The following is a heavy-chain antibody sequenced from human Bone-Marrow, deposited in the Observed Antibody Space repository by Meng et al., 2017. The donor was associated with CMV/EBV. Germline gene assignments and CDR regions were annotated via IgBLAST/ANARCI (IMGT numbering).Heavy chain of an antibody. CDR3: ARGRDGYARKKDAVDI. V-gene: IGHV1-46*01. CDR1: GYTFTSYY. CDR2: INPSGGST. D-gene: IGHD5-24*01. J-gene: IGHJ3*02. Sequence: ASVKVSCKASGYTFTSYYMHWVRQAPGQGLEWMGIINPSGGSTSYAQKFQGRVTMTRDTSTSTVYMELSSLRSEDTAVYYCARGRDGYARKKDAVDIWGQGTMVTVSS.